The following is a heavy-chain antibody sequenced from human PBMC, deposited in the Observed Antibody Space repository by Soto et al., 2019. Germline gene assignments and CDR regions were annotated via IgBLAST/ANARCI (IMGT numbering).Heavy chain of an antibody. CDR1: GGTFSSYA. V-gene: IGHV1-69*13. CDR2: IIPIFGTA. CDR3: ARGERAYCGGDCYSPYGMDV. D-gene: IGHD2-21*02. Sequence: SVKVSCKASGGTFSSYAISWVRQAPGQGLEWMGGIIPIFGTANYAQKFQGRVTITADESTSTAYMELSSLRSEDTAVYYCARGERAYCGGDCYSPYGMDVWGQGTTVTV. J-gene: IGHJ6*02.